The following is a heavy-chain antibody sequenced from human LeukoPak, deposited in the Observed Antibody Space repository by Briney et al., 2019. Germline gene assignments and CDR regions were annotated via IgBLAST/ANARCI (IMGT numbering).Heavy chain of an antibody. D-gene: IGHD6-6*01. V-gene: IGHV4-4*07. CDR2: SGST. J-gene: IGHJ5*02. CDR3: AIDRSSVFDP. CDR1: GGSISSYY. Sequence: SETLSLTCTASGGSISSYYWSWIRQPAGKGLEWIGRSGSTNYNPSLKSRVTISVDKSKNQFTLRLSSVTAADTAVYYCAIDRSSVFDPWGQGTLVTVSS.